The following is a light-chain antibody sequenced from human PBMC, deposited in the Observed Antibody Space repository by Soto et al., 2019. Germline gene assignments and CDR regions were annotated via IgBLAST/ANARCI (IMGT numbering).Light chain of an antibody. CDR1: QIVLFRSDNQNY. CDR2: WAS. Sequence: ILMTQSPYSLAVSLGDSARISCNSGQIVLFRSDNQNYLAWYQQKPGQPPKLLIYWASTRESGVPDRFSGSGSGTDFTLTISTLQAEDVAIYYCHQYYSTPLTFGGGTKVDIK. CDR3: HQYYSTPLT. V-gene: IGKV4-1*01. J-gene: IGKJ4*01.